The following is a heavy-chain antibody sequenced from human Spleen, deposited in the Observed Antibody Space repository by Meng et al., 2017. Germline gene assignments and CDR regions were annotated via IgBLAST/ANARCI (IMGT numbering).Heavy chain of an antibody. CDR3: ARDPISERPDY. V-gene: IGHV1-69*05. Sequence: SVKVSCKASGGTFSSYAVTWVRQAPGQGLEWMGGIIPVFGTANYAQKFQGRVTISTDESTSTTYMELSSLRSEDTAVYYCARDPISERPDYWGQGALVTVSS. J-gene: IGHJ4*02. CDR1: GGTFSSYA. D-gene: IGHD1-1*01. CDR2: IIPVFGTA.